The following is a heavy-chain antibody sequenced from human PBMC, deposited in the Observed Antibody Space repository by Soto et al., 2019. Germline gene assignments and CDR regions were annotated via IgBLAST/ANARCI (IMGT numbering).Heavy chain of an antibody. V-gene: IGHV3-7*01. CDR1: GFSFSSYW. Sequence: EVQLVESGGGLVQPGGSLILSCAASGFSFSSYWMTWVRLAPGKGLEWVANVDQDGSDKYYLDSVKGRFTISRDNAKKSLYLQMNSLRAEDTAVYYCASGRALDYWGQGTLVTVSS. D-gene: IGHD1-26*01. CDR3: ASGRALDY. J-gene: IGHJ4*02. CDR2: VDQDGSDK.